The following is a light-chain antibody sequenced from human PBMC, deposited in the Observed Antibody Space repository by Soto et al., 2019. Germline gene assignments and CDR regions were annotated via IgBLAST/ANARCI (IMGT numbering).Light chain of an antibody. J-gene: IGKJ1*01. CDR2: GAA. CDR3: QQYHNWQA. V-gene: IGKV3-15*01. CDR1: QSVFTS. Sequence: EIVMTQSPATLSVSPGERATLSCRASQSVFTSLAWYQQKPGQAPRLLIYGAATRATGIPARFSGSGSGTEFTLTISDLQSEDFAVYYCQQYHNWQAFGQGTKVEIK.